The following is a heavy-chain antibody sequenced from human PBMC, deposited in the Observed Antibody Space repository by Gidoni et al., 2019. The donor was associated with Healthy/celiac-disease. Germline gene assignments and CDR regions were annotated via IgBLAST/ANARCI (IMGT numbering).Heavy chain of an antibody. CDR1: GFTVSSNY. D-gene: IGHD4-17*01. V-gene: IGHV3-53*04. CDR2: IYSGGST. Sequence: EVQLVESGGGLVTPGGSLRLSCAASGFTVSSNYMSWVREAPGKGLEWVSVIYSGGSTYYADAVKGRFTISRHNSKNTLYLQMNSLRAEDTAVYYCARDSSSATVAWGQGTLVTVSS. J-gene: IGHJ5*02. CDR3: ARDSSSATVA.